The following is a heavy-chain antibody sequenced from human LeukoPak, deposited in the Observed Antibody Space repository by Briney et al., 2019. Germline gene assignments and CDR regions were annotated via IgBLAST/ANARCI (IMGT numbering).Heavy chain of an antibody. D-gene: IGHD6-19*01. CDR1: GFTFCSYE. CDR2: ISSSGSTI. CDR3: AREVGWYRDWFDP. Sequence: GGSLRLSCAASGFTFCSYEMNWVRQAPGKGLGWVSYISSSGSTIYYADSVKGRFTISRDNAKNSLYLQMNSLRAEDTAVYYCAREVGWYRDWFDPWGQGTLVTVSS. J-gene: IGHJ5*02. V-gene: IGHV3-48*03.